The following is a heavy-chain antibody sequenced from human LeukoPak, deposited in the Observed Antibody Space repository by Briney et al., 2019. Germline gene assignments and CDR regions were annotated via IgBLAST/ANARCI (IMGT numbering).Heavy chain of an antibody. CDR1: GFTFSSYA. D-gene: IGHD5-24*01. CDR2: ISGSGDST. V-gene: IGHV3-23*01. J-gene: IGHJ3*02. CDR3: AILPRDPFVDI. Sequence: AGGSLRLSCAASGFTFSSYAMSWVRQAPGKGLEWVSAISGSGDSTYYADSVEGRFTISRDNAKNSLYLQMNSLRVEDTAVYYCAILPRDPFVDIWGQGTMVTVSS.